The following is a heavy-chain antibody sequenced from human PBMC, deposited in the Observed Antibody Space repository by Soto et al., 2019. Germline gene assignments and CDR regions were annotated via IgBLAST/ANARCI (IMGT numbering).Heavy chain of an antibody. Sequence: PSETLSLTCAVYGGSFSCYYGSWIRQPPGKGLEWIGEINHSGSTSYNPSLKSRVTISVDTSKNQFSLKLSSVTAADTAVYYCARRRFFVVSHGMDVWGQGTTVTVSS. CDR2: INHSGST. V-gene: IGHV4-34*01. D-gene: IGHD3-16*02. CDR1: GGSFSCYY. J-gene: IGHJ6*02. CDR3: ARRRFFVVSHGMDV.